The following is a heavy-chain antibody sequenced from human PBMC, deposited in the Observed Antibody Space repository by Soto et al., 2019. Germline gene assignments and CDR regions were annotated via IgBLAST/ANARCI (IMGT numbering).Heavy chain of an antibody. CDR3: ARGRKAGVVTAAAWGNNWFAT. CDR2: IIPIFGTA. D-gene: IGHD2-2*01. Sequence: QVQLVQSGAEVKKPGASVKVSCKASGGTFSSYAISWVRQAPGQGLEWMGGIIPIFGTANYAQKFQGRVTITGDESTSTAYMELSSLRSEDTAVYYCARGRKAGVVTAAAWGNNWFATWGQGPLVTVSS. CDR1: GGTFSSYA. J-gene: IGHJ5*02. V-gene: IGHV1-69*01.